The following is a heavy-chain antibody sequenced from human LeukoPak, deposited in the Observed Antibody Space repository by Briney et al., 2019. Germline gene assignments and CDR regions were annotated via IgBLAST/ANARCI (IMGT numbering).Heavy chain of an antibody. J-gene: IGHJ3*02. D-gene: IGHD1-1*01. V-gene: IGHV4-59*10. CDR2: IYTSGST. CDR1: GGSFSGYY. CDR3: AGATGPDAFDI. Sequence: SETLSLTCAVYGGSFSGYYWSWIRQPAGKGLEWIGRIYTSGSTNYNPSLKSRVTMSVDTSKNQFSLKLSSVTAADTAVYYCAGATGPDAFDIWGQGTMVTVSS.